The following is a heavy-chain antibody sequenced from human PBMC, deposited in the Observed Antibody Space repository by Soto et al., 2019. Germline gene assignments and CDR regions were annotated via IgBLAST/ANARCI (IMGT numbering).Heavy chain of an antibody. CDR3: ARRTETNGWNGFGADKYYFDF. V-gene: IGHV1-8*01. CDR1: GYTFTSYD. J-gene: IGHJ4*02. Sequence: ASVKVSCKASGYTFTSYDIYWVRQATGQGLEWMGWMNPNTGNSGYAQKFQGRVTTTSDTSISTAHMELSSLRSEDTAVYYCARRTETNGWNGFGADKYYFDFWGQGTLVTVSS. CDR2: MNPNTGNS. D-gene: IGHD1-1*01.